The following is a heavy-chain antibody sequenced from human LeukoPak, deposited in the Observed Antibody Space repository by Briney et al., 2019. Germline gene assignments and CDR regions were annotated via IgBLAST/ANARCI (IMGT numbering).Heavy chain of an antibody. Sequence: ASVKVSCKASGYTFTSYAMNWVRQAPGQGLEWMGWINTNTGNPTYAQGFTGRFVFSLDTSVSTAYLQISSLKAEDTAVYYCARDQGYSSSWYGTPSDYYGMDAWGQGTTVTVSS. V-gene: IGHV7-4-1*02. J-gene: IGHJ6*02. D-gene: IGHD6-13*01. CDR2: INTNTGNP. CDR1: GYTFTSYA. CDR3: ARDQGYSSSWYGTPSDYYGMDA.